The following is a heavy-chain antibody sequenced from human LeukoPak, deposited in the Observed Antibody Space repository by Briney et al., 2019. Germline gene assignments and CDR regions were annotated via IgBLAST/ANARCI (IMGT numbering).Heavy chain of an antibody. CDR1: GFTFSSYA. Sequence: GGSLRLSCAASGFTFSSYAMSWVRQAPGKGLEWVSAISGSGGSTYYVDSVKGRFTISRDNSENMLYLQMNSLRAEDTAVYYCANRKAASTIPYYYYGMDVWGQGTSVTVSS. J-gene: IGHJ6*02. CDR2: ISGSGGST. D-gene: IGHD5/OR15-5a*01. V-gene: IGHV3-23*01. CDR3: ANRKAASTIPYYYYGMDV.